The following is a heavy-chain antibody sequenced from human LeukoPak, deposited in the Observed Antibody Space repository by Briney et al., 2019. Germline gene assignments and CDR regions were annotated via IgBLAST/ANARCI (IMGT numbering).Heavy chain of an antibody. J-gene: IGHJ4*02. Sequence: GGSLRLSCEASGFTFSRYVMTWVRQSPGGGLEWVSSIGVSGGGIYYADSVKGRFTISKDNSKNTLFLQMNSLRSEDTAIYYCAKRFRPYGELDYWGQGTLVTVSS. V-gene: IGHV3-23*01. CDR2: IGVSGGGI. D-gene: IGHD4-17*01. CDR1: GFTFSRYV. CDR3: AKRFRPYGELDY.